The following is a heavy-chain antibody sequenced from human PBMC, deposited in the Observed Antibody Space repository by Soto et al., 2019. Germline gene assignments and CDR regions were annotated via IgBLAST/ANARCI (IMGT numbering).Heavy chain of an antibody. CDR2: ISGSGGST. CDR1: GFTFSSNA. Sequence: EVQLLESGGGLVQPGGSLRLSCAASGFTFSSNAMSWVRQAAGKGLEWVSAISGSGGSTFYADSVKGRFTISRDNSKNTLYLHMNSLRAEDTAVYYCAKDGRGGTWDYWGQGTLVTVSS. V-gene: IGHV3-23*01. CDR3: AKDGRGGTWDY. D-gene: IGHD2-15*01. J-gene: IGHJ4*02.